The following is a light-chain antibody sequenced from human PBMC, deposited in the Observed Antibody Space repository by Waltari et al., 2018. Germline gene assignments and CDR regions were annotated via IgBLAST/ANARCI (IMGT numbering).Light chain of an antibody. CDR2: DVS. CDR3: SSYTSSSTLWV. CDR1: SSDVGAYNF. Sequence: QSALTQPASVSGSPGQSTTISCTGTSSDVGAYNFVFWYQQHPGQAPKLMIYDVSNRPSGVSNRFSGSKSGNTASLTISGLQAEDEADYYCSSYTSSSTLWVFGGGTKLTIL. V-gene: IGLV2-14*01. J-gene: IGLJ3*02.